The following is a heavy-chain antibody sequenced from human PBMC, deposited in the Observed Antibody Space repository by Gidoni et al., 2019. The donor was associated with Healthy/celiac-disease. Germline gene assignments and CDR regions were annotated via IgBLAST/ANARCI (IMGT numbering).Heavy chain of an antibody. D-gene: IGHD3-10*01. J-gene: IGHJ4*02. CDR1: GFTFSSYA. V-gene: IGHV3-23*01. Sequence: EVQLLESGGGLVQLGGFLRLSCAASGFTFSSYAMSWVRQAPGKGLVWVSAISGSGGSKYYADSVKGRLTISRDNSKNTRYLQMNSLRAEDTAVYYCAKGTGTKRITMVRGVTDFDYWGQGTLVTVSS. CDR3: AKGTGTKRITMVRGVTDFDY. CDR2: ISGSGGSK.